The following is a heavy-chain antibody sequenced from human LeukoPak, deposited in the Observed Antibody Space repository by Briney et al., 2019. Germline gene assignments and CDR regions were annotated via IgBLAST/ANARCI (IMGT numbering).Heavy chain of an antibody. J-gene: IGHJ2*01. CDR3: AIQPWGSGNNWYFDL. V-gene: IGHV1-2*02. CDR2: ISPNSGGT. D-gene: IGHD7-27*01. Sequence: ASVKLSCNPFGHTFGGFYIHWVRQAPGQRLGWLGWISPNSGGTDYAQRFQCRVAMTRDTSISTAYMELSSLRSDDTAVYYCAIQPWGSGNNWYFDLWGRGTLVTVSS. CDR1: GHTFGGFY.